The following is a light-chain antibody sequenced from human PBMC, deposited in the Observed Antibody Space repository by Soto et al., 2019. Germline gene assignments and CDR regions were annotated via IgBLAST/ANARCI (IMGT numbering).Light chain of an antibody. CDR3: QQYGSSGT. V-gene: IGKV3-15*01. Sequence: EMVMTQSPATLSVSPGERATLSCRASLSVSSKLAWYQQKPGQAPRLLIYDTSTRATGIPARFSGSGSGTDFTLTISRLEPEDFAVYYCQQYGSSGTFGQGTKVDIK. J-gene: IGKJ1*01. CDR2: DTS. CDR1: LSVSSK.